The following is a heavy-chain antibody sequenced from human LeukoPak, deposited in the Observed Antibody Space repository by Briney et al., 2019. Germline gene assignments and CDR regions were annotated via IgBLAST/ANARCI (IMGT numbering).Heavy chain of an antibody. Sequence: GGSLRLSCAASGFTFSSYAMSWVRQAPGKGLEWVSAISGSGGSTYYADSVKGRFTISRDNSKNTLYPQMNSLRAEDTAVYYCAKDGLVVAATPSGYWGQGTLVTVSS. CDR1: GFTFSSYA. CDR3: AKDGLVVAATPSGY. V-gene: IGHV3-23*01. CDR2: ISGSGGST. D-gene: IGHD2-15*01. J-gene: IGHJ4*02.